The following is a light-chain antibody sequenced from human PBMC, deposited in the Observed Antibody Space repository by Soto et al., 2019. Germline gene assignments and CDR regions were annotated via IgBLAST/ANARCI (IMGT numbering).Light chain of an antibody. CDR1: QSVSNSY. CDR3: QHYGTSPTWT. Sequence: DIVLTQSPGTLSLSPGERATLSCRASQSVSNSYLAWYQQKPGQAPRLLIYGASSRATGIPDRFSGVGSGTDFTLTISRLEPEDFVVYYCQHYGTSPTWTFGQGTKVEVK. J-gene: IGKJ1*01. V-gene: IGKV3-20*01. CDR2: GAS.